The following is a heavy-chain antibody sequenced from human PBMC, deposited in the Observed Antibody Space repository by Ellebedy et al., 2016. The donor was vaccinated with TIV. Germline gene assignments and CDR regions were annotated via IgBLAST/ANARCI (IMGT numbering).Heavy chain of an antibody. CDR3: AREYSSGWHLDY. V-gene: IGHV3-33*08. J-gene: IGHJ4*02. D-gene: IGHD6-19*01. CDR1: GFTFSSYG. Sequence: PGGSLRLSCAASGFTFSSYGMHWVRQAPGKGLEWVAVIWYDGSNKYYADSVKGRFTISRDNSKNTLYLQMNSLRAEDTAVYYCAREYSSGWHLDYWGQGTLVTVSS. CDR2: IWYDGSNK.